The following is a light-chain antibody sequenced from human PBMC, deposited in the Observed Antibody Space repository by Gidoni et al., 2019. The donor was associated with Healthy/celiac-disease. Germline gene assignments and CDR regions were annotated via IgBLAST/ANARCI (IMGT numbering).Light chain of an antibody. Sequence: EIVMTQSPATLSVSPGERATLSCRASQSVSSNLAWYQQKPGQAPRLLIYGASTRATGIPARFRGRWSGTEFTRTISSLQSEDFAVYYCQQYNNLPPITFGQGTRLEIK. CDR3: QQYNNLPPIT. J-gene: IGKJ5*01. V-gene: IGKV3-15*01. CDR1: QSVSSN. CDR2: GAS.